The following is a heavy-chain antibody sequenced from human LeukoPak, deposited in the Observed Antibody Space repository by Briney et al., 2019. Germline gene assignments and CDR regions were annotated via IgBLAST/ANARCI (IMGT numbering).Heavy chain of an antibody. Sequence: PSETLSLTCAVYGGSFSGYYWSWIRQPPGKGLEWIGYIYYSGSTYYNPSLKSRVTISVDTSENQFSLKLSSVTAADTAAYYCARGRSPNQKYCSSTSCYQDYYYYMDVWGKGTTVTVSS. D-gene: IGHD2-2*01. CDR3: ARGRSPNQKYCSSTSCYQDYYYYMDV. V-gene: IGHV4-30-4*08. J-gene: IGHJ6*03. CDR2: IYYSGST. CDR1: GGSFSGYY.